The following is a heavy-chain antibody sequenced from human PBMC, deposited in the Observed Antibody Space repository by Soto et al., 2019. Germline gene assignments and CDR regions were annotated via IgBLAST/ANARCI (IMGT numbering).Heavy chain of an antibody. CDR3: ARRHLNWFDP. Sequence: SETLSLTCTVSGGSISSSSYYWGWIRQPPGKGLEWIGSIYYSGSTYYNPSLKSRVTISLDTSKNQFSLKLSSVTAADTAVYYCARRHLNWFDPWGQGTLVTVSS. J-gene: IGHJ5*02. V-gene: IGHV4-39*01. CDR2: IYYSGST. CDR1: GGSISSSSYY.